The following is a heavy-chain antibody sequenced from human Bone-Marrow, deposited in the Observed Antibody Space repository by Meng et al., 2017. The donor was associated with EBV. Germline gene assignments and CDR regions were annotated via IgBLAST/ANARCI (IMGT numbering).Heavy chain of an antibody. Sequence: LVQSVAEVRKPGSSLKVSCKASGGTFSSDAISWVRQAPGQGLEWMGGFDPEDGETIYAQKFQGRVTMTEDTSTDTAYMELSSLRSEDTAVYYCATVTAAAGYFDYWGQGTLVTVSS. CDR1: GGTFSSDA. D-gene: IGHD6-13*01. V-gene: IGHV1-24*01. CDR2: FDPEDGET. CDR3: ATVTAAAGYFDY. J-gene: IGHJ4*02.